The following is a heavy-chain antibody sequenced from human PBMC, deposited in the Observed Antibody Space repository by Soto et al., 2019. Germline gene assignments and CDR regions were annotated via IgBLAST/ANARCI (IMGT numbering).Heavy chain of an antibody. CDR2: ISGSGGST. CDR1: GFTFSRYA. Sequence: EVQLLESGGGLVQPGGSLRLSCAASGFTFSRYAMSWVRQAPGKGLEWVSAISGSGGSTYYADSVKGRFTISRDNSKNTLYLQMNSLRAEDTAVYYCARPGDPRAGAEIDYWGQGTLVTVSS. V-gene: IGHV3-23*01. J-gene: IGHJ4*02. CDR3: ARPGDPRAGAEIDY. D-gene: IGHD4-17*01.